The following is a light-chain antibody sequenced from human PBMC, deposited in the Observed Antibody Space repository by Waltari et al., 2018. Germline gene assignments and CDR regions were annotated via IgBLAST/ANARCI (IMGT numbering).Light chain of an antibody. CDR1: ESIASNY. CDR2: DTS. Sequence: EIVLTQSPATLSLSPGERATLPCGASESIASNYFAWYQHRPGLPPSLLIHDTSMRATGIPDRFSGAGSGTDFTLTISRLEPEDFAVYYCQQYGGSPTFGQGTKVEIK. J-gene: IGKJ1*01. CDR3: QQYGGSPT. V-gene: IGKV3D-20*01.